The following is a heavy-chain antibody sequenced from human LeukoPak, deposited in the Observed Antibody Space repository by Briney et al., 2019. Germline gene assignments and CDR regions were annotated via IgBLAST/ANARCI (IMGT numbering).Heavy chain of an antibody. D-gene: IGHD6-25*01. CDR2: INHSGST. CDR1: GDSISTFNYY. J-gene: IGHJ3*02. CDR3: ARAAWRPKGDAFDI. V-gene: IGHV4-39*07. Sequence: PSQTLSLTCTVSGDSISTFNYYWSWIRQPPGKGLEWIGEINHSGSTNYNPSLKSRVTISVDTSKNQFSPKLSSVTAADTAVYYCARAAWRPKGDAFDIWGQGTMVTVSS.